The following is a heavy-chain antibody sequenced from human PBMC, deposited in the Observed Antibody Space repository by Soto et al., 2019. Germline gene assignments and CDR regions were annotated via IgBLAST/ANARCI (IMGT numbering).Heavy chain of an antibody. CDR2: INHSGST. D-gene: IGHD3-10*01. V-gene: IGHV4-34*01. CDR1: GGSFSGHY. Sequence: SETLSLTCAVYGGSFSGHYWSWIRQPPGKGLEWIGEINHSGSTNYNPSLKSRVTISVDTSKNQFSLKLSSVTAADTAVYYCGRGFEGITMVRGVIHWFDPWGQGTLVTVS. CDR3: GRGFEGITMVRGVIHWFDP. J-gene: IGHJ5*02.